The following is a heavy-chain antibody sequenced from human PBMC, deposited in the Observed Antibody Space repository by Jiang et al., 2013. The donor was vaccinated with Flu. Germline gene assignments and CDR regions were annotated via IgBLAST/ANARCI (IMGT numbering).Heavy chain of an antibody. D-gene: IGHD1-20*01. J-gene: IGHJ3*02. V-gene: IGHV5-51*01. CDR3: ARVLRYNWNDVSYAFDI. CDR1: GYSFTSYW. Sequence: GAEVKKPGESLKISCKGSGYSFTSYWIGWVRQMPGKGLEWMGIIYPGDSDTRYSPSFQGQVTISADKSISTAYLQWSSLKASDTAMYYCARVLRYNWNDVSYAFDIWGQGTMVTVSS. CDR2: IYPGDSDT.